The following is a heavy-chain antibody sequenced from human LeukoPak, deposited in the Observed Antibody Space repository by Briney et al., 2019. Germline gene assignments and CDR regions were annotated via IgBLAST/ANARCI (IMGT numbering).Heavy chain of an antibody. J-gene: IGHJ4*02. V-gene: IGHV1-18*01. CDR1: GYTLTSYG. CDR2: ISTYNGNT. D-gene: IGHD1-26*01. Sequence: ASVKVSCKASGYTLTSYGISWVRQAPGQGLEWMGWISTYNGNTNYAQTLQGRVTMTTDTSTSTAYMEMRSLKSDDTAVYYCARARTIPEWELLLETDYWGQGTLVTVSS. CDR3: ARARTIPEWELLLETDY.